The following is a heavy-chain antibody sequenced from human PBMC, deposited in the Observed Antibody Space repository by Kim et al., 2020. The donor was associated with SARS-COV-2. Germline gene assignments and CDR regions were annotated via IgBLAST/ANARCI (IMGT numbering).Heavy chain of an antibody. V-gene: IGHV1-69*13. J-gene: IGHJ6*02. CDR2: IIPIFGTA. D-gene: IGHD3-10*01. CDR3: ARDRGKVRGTSRGMDV. CDR1: GGTFSSYA. Sequence: SVKVSCKASGGTFSSYAISWVRQAPGQGLEWMGGIIPIFGTANYAQKFQGRVTITADESTSTAYMELSSLRSEDTAVYYCARDRGKVRGTSRGMDVWGQGTTVTVSS.